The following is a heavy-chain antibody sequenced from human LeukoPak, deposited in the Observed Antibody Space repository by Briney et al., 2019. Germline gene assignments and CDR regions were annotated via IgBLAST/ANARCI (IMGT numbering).Heavy chain of an antibody. D-gene: IGHD6-19*01. CDR2: ISAYNGNT. CDR3: AREAGQGYYYYYMDV. CDR1: GYTFTSYG. J-gene: IGHJ6*03. V-gene: IGHV1-18*01. Sequence: ASVKVSCKASGYTFTSYGISWVRQAPGQGLEWMGWISAYNGNTNYAQKLQGRVTMTTDTSTSTAYMELSRLRSDDTAVYYCAREAGQGYYYYYMDVWGKGTTVTVSS.